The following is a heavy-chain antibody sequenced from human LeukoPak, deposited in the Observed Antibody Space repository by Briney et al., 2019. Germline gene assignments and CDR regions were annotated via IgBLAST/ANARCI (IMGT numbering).Heavy chain of an antibody. D-gene: IGHD2-2*01. CDR1: GYTFTSYY. CDR3: ALTDIVVVPAAMTGWFDP. V-gene: IGHV1-46*01. Sequence: ASVKVSCKASGYTFTSYYMHWVRQAPGQGLEWMGIINPSGGSTSYAQKFQGRVTITADESTSTAYMELSSLRSEDTAVYYCALTDIVVVPAAMTGWFDPWGQGTLVTVSS. J-gene: IGHJ5*02. CDR2: INPSGGST.